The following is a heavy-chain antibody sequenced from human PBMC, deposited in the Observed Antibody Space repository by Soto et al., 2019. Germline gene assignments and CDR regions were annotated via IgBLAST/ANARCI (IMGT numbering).Heavy chain of an antibody. CDR2: IWYDGSNK. V-gene: IGHV3-33*01. J-gene: IGHJ6*02. Sequence: PGGSLRLSCAASGFTFSSYGMHWVRQAPGKGLEWVAVIWYDGSNKYYADSVKGRFTISRDNSKNTLYLQMNSLRAEDTAVYYCARDRAVFGEDYYYGMDVWGQGTTVTVSS. D-gene: IGHD3-10*02. CDR3: ARDRAVFGEDYYYGMDV. CDR1: GFTFSSYG.